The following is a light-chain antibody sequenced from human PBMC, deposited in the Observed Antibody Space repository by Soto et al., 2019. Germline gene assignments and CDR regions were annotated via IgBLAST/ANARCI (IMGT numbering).Light chain of an antibody. Sequence: QSALTQPASVSGSPGQSITISCTGTSSDVGGYNYVSWYQQHPGEAPQLMIYDVSNRPSGISDRFSGSKSGNTASLTISGLQAEDEADYYCSSYTSSSTYVFGTGTKLTVL. CDR3: SSYTSSSTYV. CDR2: DVS. V-gene: IGLV2-14*01. J-gene: IGLJ1*01. CDR1: SSDVGGYNY.